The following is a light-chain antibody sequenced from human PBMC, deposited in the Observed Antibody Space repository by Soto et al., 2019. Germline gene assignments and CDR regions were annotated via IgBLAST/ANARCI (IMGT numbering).Light chain of an antibody. Sequence: QLVLTQSTSASASLGSSVKLTCTLSRGHSSYAIAWHQQQPEKGPRYLMKLNSDGSHSKGDVIPDRFSGSSSGAERYLTISSLQSEDEADYYCQTWGTGIHVFGGGTQLTVL. CDR2: LNSDGSH. V-gene: IGLV4-69*01. J-gene: IGLJ7*01. CDR1: RGHSSYA. CDR3: QTWGTGIHV.